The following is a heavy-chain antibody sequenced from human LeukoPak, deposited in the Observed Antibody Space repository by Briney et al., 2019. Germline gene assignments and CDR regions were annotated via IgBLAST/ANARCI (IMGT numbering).Heavy chain of an antibody. Sequence: SETLSLTCAVSGYSISSGYYWGWIRQPPGKGLEWIGSIYHSGSTYYNPSLKSRVTISVDTSKNQFSLKLSSVTAADTAVYYCARRWSDSSGYYLDAFDIWGPGTMVTVSS. D-gene: IGHD3-22*01. CDR3: ARRWSDSSGYYLDAFDI. CDR1: GYSISSGYY. J-gene: IGHJ3*02. V-gene: IGHV4-38-2*01. CDR2: IYHSGST.